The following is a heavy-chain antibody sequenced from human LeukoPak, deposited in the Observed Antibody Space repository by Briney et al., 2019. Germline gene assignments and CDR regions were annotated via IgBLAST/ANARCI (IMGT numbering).Heavy chain of an antibody. D-gene: IGHD2-2*01. Sequence: GRSLRLSCAASGFTFSSYGMHWVRQAPGKGLEWVAVIWYDESNKYYADSVKGRFTISRDNSKNTLYLQMNSLRAEDTAVYYCAREGGGYCSSTSCYYSLNSLDYWGQGTLVTVSS. CDR2: IWYDESNK. V-gene: IGHV3-33*01. CDR1: GFTFSSYG. J-gene: IGHJ4*02. CDR3: AREGGGYCSSTSCYYSLNSLDY.